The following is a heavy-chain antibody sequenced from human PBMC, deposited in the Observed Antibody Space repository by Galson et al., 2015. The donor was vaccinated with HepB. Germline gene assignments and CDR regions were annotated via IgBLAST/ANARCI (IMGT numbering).Heavy chain of an antibody. J-gene: IGHJ4*02. CDR2: ISSSSCYI. V-gene: IGHV3-21*01. D-gene: IGHD1-26*01. CDR3: ARDTEWELLEFDY. CDR1: GFTFSSYS. Sequence: SLRLSCAASGFTFSSYSMNWVRQAPGKGLEWVSSISSSSCYIYYADSVKGRFTISRDNAKNSLYLQMNSLRAEDTAVYYCARDTEWELLEFDYWGQGTLVTVSS.